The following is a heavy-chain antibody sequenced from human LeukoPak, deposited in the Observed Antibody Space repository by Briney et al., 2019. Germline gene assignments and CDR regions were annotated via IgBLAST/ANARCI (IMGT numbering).Heavy chain of an antibody. Sequence: GGSLRLSCAASGFTFSGYWMTWVRQAPGKGLEWVANIKQDGSEKYYVDSVKGRFTISRDNAKSSLYLQMGSLRAEDTAIYHCARGLLWFGGLNYWGQGTLVTVSS. V-gene: IGHV3-7*03. CDR3: ARGLLWFGGLNY. CDR2: IKQDGSEK. D-gene: IGHD3-10*01. CDR1: GFTFSGYW. J-gene: IGHJ4*02.